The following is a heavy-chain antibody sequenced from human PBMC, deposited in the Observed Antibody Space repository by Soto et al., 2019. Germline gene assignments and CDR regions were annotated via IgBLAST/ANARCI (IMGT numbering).Heavy chain of an antibody. V-gene: IGHV1-69*01. D-gene: IGHD3-9*01. CDR3: ASPPSTYDISVHYFDF. J-gene: IGHJ4*02. Sequence: QVQLVQSGAEVKKPGSSVKVSCKASGGTFSSYAISWVRQAPGQGLEWMGGIIPIFGTANYAQKFQGRVTITADESTSTAYIELSSLRSEDTAVYYCASPPSTYDISVHYFDFWGQGTLVTVSS. CDR1: GGTFSSYA. CDR2: IIPIFGTA.